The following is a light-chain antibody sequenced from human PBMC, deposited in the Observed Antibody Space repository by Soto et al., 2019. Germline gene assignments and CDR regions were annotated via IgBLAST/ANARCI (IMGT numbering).Light chain of an antibody. CDR3: QQYGSSPRIT. CDR2: GAS. V-gene: IGKV3-20*01. Sequence: IVLTQSPCTLSLSPGERATLSCRASQSVSSSYLVWYQQKPGQAPRLLIYGASSRATGIPDRFSGSGSGTDFTLTISRLEPEDFAVYYCQQYGSSPRITFGQGTRLE. J-gene: IGKJ5*01. CDR1: QSVSSSY.